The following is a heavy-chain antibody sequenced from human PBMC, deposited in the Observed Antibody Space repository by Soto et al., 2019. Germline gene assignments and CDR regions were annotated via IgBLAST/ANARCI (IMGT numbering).Heavy chain of an antibody. CDR1: NGSISGFY. D-gene: IGHD1-26*01. V-gene: IGHV4-59*12. CDR3: VRVGVGIGNHFDS. J-gene: IGHJ4*02. CDR2: IHYSGRT. Sequence: QVQLQESGPGLVKPSETLSLTCSVSNGSISGFYWTWIRQPPGKILEWIGYIHYSGRTDYNPSLTRRANMSVDTSKNQFSLNLKSITAAETDGYYCVRVGVGIGNHFDSWGRGTLVTVSS.